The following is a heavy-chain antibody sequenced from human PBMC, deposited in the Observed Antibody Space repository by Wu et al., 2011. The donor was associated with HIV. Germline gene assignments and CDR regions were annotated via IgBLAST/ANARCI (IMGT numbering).Heavy chain of an antibody. D-gene: IGHD2-2*01. CDR3: AAHCSSTSCYFLVVGYYYGMDV. CDR1: GGTFSSYA. CDR2: IIPIFGTA. V-gene: IGHV1-69*05. J-gene: IGHJ6*01. Sequence: QVQLVQSGAEVKKPGSSVKVSCKASGGTFSSYAISWVRQAPGQGLEWMGGIIPIFGTANYAQKFQGRVTITTDESTSTAYMELSSLRSEDTAVYYCAAHCSSTSCYFLVVGYYYGMDVWGPRDHGHRLL.